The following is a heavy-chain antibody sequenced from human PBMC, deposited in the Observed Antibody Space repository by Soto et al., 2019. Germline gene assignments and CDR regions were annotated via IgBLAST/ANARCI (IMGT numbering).Heavy chain of an antibody. CDR1: GYIFTSYY. Sequence: ASVKVSCKASGYIFTSYYIHWVRQAPGQGLEWMGWINPFDGSRMFAQSFQGRVTMTRVMSTSTVYMEVSSLRSEDTAVYYCSRVDPGETSPFDHWGQGTLVTVS. D-gene: IGHD3-10*01. CDR3: SRVDPGETSPFDH. V-gene: IGHV1-46*03. CDR2: INPFDGSR. J-gene: IGHJ4*02.